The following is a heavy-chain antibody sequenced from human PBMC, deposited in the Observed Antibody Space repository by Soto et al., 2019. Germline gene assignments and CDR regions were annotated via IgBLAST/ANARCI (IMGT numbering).Heavy chain of an antibody. Sequence: ALSLTCTVSVGSVSSGIYYWSWIRQPPGKGLEWIGYIYYSGSTNCNPSLKSRVTISVDTSKNQFSLKLSSVTAADTAVYYCARYSSRRYYFDYWGQGTLVTVSS. V-gene: IGHV4-61*01. CDR2: IYYSGST. D-gene: IGHD6-13*01. CDR3: ARYSSRRYYFDY. CDR1: VGSVSSGIYY. J-gene: IGHJ4*02.